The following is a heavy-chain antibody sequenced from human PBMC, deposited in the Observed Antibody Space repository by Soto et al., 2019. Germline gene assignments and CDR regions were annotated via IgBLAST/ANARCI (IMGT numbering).Heavy chain of an antibody. CDR2: IYPGESDI. CDR1: GYSFSNSW. J-gene: IGHJ6*02. V-gene: IGHV5-51*01. D-gene: IGHD2-8*01. CDR3: ARHVPHGDYNGMDV. Sequence: GESLKISCKGSGYSFSNSWIGWVSQMPGKGLEWTGIIYPGESDIRYSPSFRGQVTISADKSISTAYLQWSSLKASDTAMYYCARHVPHGDYNGMDVWGQGTTVTVSS.